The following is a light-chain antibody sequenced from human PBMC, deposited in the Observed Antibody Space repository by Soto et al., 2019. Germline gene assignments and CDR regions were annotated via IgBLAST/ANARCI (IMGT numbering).Light chain of an antibody. CDR2: DDI. CDR3: SSYTSSSTDV. Sequence: SYELTQPPSMSVAPGQTASVTCGGDIIGSNSVHWYQQKPGQAPVLVVYDDIERPSGIPERFSGSNSGNTASLTISGLQAEDEADYYCSSYTSSSTDVFGTGTKVTVL. J-gene: IGLJ1*01. CDR1: IIGSNS. V-gene: IGLV3-21*02.